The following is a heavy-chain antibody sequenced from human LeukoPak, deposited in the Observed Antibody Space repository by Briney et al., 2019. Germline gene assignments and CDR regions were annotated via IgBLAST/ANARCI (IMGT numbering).Heavy chain of an antibody. Sequence: SETLSLTCTVSGGSISSYYWSWIRQPPGKGLEWIGYIYYSGSTNYNPSLKSRVTISVDTSKNQFSLKLSSVTAADTAVYYCARGRSGYSSGSFQHWGQGTLVTVSS. V-gene: IGHV4-59*01. CDR3: ARGRSGYSSGSFQH. CDR1: GGSISSYY. D-gene: IGHD6-19*01. J-gene: IGHJ1*01. CDR2: IYYSGST.